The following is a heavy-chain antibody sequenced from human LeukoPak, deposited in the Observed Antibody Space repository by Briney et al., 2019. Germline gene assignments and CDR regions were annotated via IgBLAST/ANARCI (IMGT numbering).Heavy chain of an antibody. D-gene: IGHD3-22*01. V-gene: IGHV3-74*01. Sequence: PGGSLRLFCAASGFTFSNYWMHWVRQAPGKGLVWVSRINSDGSITSCADSVKGRFTISRDNAKNTLYLQMNSLRAEDTAVYYCAKDYYDSSGYLGYWGQGTLVTVSS. CDR1: GFTFSNYW. CDR3: AKDYYDSSGYLGY. CDR2: INSDGSIT. J-gene: IGHJ4*02.